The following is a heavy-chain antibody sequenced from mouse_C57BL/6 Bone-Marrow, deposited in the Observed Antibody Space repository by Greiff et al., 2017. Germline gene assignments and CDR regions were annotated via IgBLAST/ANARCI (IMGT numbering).Heavy chain of an antibody. Sequence: VQLQQSGPVLVKPGASVKMSCKASGYTFTDYYMNWVKQSPGKGLEWIGVINPYNGGTRYNQKFKGKATLPADNSSSTAYMELNRLTSEDSAVYYCASEPYYYGSSYWYFDVWGTGTTVTVSS. CDR1: GYTFTDYY. CDR2: INPYNGGT. D-gene: IGHD1-1*01. CDR3: ASEPYYYGSSYWYFDV. V-gene: IGHV1-19*01. J-gene: IGHJ1*03.